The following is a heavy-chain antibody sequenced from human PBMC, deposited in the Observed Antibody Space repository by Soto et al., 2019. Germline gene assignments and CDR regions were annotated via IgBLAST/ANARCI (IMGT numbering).Heavy chain of an antibody. CDR2: IIPMRGVA. V-gene: IGHV1-69*02. D-gene: IGHD3-9*01. J-gene: IGHJ4*02. CDR1: GGTFSTNI. CDR3: VTEWHYDLFPPHH. Sequence: QVQLVQSGAEVKKPGSSVKVSCEASGGTFSTNIISWVRQTPGQGLEWMGRIIPMRGVADYAQKFQGRVTITAERSTTTASRPLSRLTSGDPAVYYCVTEWHYDLFPPHHWGQGSQVIVSS.